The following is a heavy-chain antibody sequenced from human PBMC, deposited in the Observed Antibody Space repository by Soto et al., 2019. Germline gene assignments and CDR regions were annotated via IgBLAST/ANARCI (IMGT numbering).Heavy chain of an antibody. V-gene: IGHV1-69*13. D-gene: IGHD6-13*01. CDR3: VRDSGAKLSRS. CDR1: GGTFSSYR. CDR2: IVPIYRTA. Sequence: GASVKVSCKASGGTFSSYRINWVRQAPGQGLEWVGGIVPIYRTADYAQKFQGRVTITADEYARTSYMELRSLKSQDTAVYYCVRDSGAKLSRSWGQGTLVTVSS. J-gene: IGHJ4*02.